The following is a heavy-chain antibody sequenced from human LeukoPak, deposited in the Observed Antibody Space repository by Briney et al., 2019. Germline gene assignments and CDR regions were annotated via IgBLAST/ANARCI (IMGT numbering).Heavy chain of an antibody. CDR3: ASPMLVGY. V-gene: IGHV4-39*01. Sequence: SETLSLTCAVYGGSLSGYYWGWIRQPPGKGLEWIGSIYYSGSTYYNPSLKSRVTISVDTSKNQFSLKLSSVTAADTAVYYCASPMLVGYWGQGTLVTVSS. CDR1: GGSLSGYY. J-gene: IGHJ4*02. CDR2: IYYSGST. D-gene: IGHD2-8*01.